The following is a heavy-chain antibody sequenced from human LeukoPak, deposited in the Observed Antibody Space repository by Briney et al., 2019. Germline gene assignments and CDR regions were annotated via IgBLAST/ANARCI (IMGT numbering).Heavy chain of an antibody. CDR2: ISYSGST. CDR1: GGSISRYY. J-gene: IGHJ4*02. V-gene: IGHV4-59*12. D-gene: IGHD3-22*01. CDR3: ARDGYYYDSSGYYRFDY. Sequence: SETLSLTCAVSGGSISRYYWTWIRQPPGEALEWIGYISYSGSTNYNPSLKSRVTMSVDTSKNQFSLKLSSVTAADTAVYYCARDGYYYDSSGYYRFDYWGQGTLVTVSS.